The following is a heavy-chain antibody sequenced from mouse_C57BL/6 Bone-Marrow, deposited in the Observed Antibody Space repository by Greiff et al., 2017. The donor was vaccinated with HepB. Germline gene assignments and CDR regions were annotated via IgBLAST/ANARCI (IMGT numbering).Heavy chain of an antibody. D-gene: IGHD2-4*01. CDR1: GYTFTSYW. CDR2: IHPSDSDT. CDR3: ANIYYDHDGGFDY. V-gene: IGHV1-74*01. J-gene: IGHJ2*01. Sequence: VQLQQPGAELVKPGASVKVSCKASGYTFTSYWMHWVKQRPGQGLEWIGRIHPSDSDTNYNQKFKGKATLTVDKSSSTAYMQRSSLTSEDSAVYYCANIYYDHDGGFDYWGQGTTLTVSS.